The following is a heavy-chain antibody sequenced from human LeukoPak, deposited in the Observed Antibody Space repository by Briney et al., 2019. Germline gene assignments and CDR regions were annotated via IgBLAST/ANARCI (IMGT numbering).Heavy chain of an antibody. CDR2: INLRGGAS. D-gene: IGHD7-27*01. CDR1: GFNLSDYW. J-gene: IGHJ4*02. V-gene: IGHV3-7*01. Sequence: GGSLRLSCAASGFNLSDYWMNWVRQAPGKGLEWVANINLRGGASLYVDSVRGRFTISRDNAKNSLYLQMSSLKVEDTAVYYCAAWGLYNFWGQGTLVTVSS. CDR3: AAWGLYNF.